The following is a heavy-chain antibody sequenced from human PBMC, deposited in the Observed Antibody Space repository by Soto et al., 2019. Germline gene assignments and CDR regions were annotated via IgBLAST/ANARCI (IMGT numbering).Heavy chain of an antibody. D-gene: IGHD2-15*01. CDR3: AKRGGVVGGSEHPFFEY. CDR1: GFIFSYYG. V-gene: IGHV3-30*18. Sequence: QVQLVESGGGVGQPWKSLRLSCAASGFIFSYYGMHWVRQAPGKGLEWVALISFDGKNRNYADSVKGRFTIYRDNPKNTLYLEMNSLRPEDTAFYYCAKRGGVVGGSEHPFFEYWGQGTLVTVSS. J-gene: IGHJ4*02. CDR2: ISFDGKNR.